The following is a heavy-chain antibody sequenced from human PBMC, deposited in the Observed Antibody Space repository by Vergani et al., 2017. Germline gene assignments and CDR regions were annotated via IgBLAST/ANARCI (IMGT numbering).Heavy chain of an antibody. CDR3: AKRRLGWGPVDY. V-gene: IGHV3-23*04. J-gene: IGHJ4*02. CDR2: ISASSPST. CDR1: GFTFRIYA. Sequence: VQLVESGGGVVQPGGSLRLSCIASGFTFRIYAMTWVRQAPGKGLEWVSSISASSPSTYSADSVKGRFTISRDKFKNTLYLQMNSLRVEDTAIYYCAKRRLGWGPVDYWGQGTLVTVSS. D-gene: IGHD4-23*01.